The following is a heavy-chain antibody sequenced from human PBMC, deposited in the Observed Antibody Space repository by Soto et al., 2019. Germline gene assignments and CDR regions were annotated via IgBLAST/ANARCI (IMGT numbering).Heavy chain of an antibody. CDR2: ISGSGGST. Sequence: PGGSLRLSCAASGFTFSSYAMSWVRQAPGKGLEWVSAISGSGGSTYYADSVKGRFTISRDNSKNTLYLQMNSLRAEDTAVYYCRVRVEEMQILGFHSYYYGMDVWGKGTTVTVSS. V-gene: IGHV3-23*01. CDR1: GFTFSSYA. J-gene: IGHJ6*04. CDR3: RVRVEEMQILGFHSYYYGMDV. D-gene: IGHD3-10*01.